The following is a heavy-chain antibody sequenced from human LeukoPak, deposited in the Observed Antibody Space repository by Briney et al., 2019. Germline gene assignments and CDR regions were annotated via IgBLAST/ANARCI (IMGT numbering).Heavy chain of an antibody. Sequence: SETLSLTCTVSGGSISSSSYYWGWIRQPPGKGLEWIGSIYYSGSTYYNPSRKSRVTISVDTFKNQFSLKLSSVTAADTAVYYCARHVGPTVTVIDYWGQGTLVTVSS. CDR2: IYYSGST. D-gene: IGHD4-17*01. V-gene: IGHV4-39*01. CDR1: GGSISSSSYY. J-gene: IGHJ4*02. CDR3: ARHVGPTVTVIDY.